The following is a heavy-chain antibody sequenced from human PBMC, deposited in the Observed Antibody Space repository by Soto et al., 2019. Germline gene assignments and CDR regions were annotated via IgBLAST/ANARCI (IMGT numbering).Heavy chain of an antibody. CDR1: GFTFSTYS. CDR3: AREYTAWLLFFGLDV. CDR2: ISSRSDI. V-gene: IGHV3-21*01. D-gene: IGHD3-10*01. J-gene: IGHJ6*02. Sequence: PGGSLRLSCVGSGFTFSTYSINWVRQAPGKGLEWVSSISSRSDIYYADSVKGRFTISRDNAKNSVSLQMNSLRAEDTAVYYCAREYTAWLLFFGLDVSPQATTFTVSS.